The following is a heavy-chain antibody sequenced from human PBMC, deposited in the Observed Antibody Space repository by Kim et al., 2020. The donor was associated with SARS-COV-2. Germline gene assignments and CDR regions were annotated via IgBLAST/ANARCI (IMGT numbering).Heavy chain of an antibody. J-gene: IGHJ5*02. CDR3: ASHKSRGPYYDYVWGSYNAGFDP. CDR1: GGSFSSSSYY. Sequence: SETLSLTCTVSGGSFSSSSYYWGWIRQPPGKGLEWIGSIYYSGSTYYNPSLKSRVTISVDTSKNQFSLKLSSVTAADTAVYYCASHKSRGPYYDYVWGSYNAGFDPWGQGTLVTVSS. CDR2: IYYSGST. D-gene: IGHD3-16*01. V-gene: IGHV4-39*01.